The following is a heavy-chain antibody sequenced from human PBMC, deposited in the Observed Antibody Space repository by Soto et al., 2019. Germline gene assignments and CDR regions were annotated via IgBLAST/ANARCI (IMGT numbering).Heavy chain of an antibody. Sequence: PGGSLRLSCAASGFTFSDYYMSWIRQAPGKGLEWVSYISSSSSYTNYADSVKGRFTISRDNAKNSLYLQMNSLRAEDTAVYYCARVIADSIIYYYYGMDVWGQGTTVTVS. J-gene: IGHJ6*02. CDR3: ARVIADSIIYYYYGMDV. CDR2: ISSSSSYT. V-gene: IGHV3-11*06. CDR1: GFTFSDYY. D-gene: IGHD3-16*02.